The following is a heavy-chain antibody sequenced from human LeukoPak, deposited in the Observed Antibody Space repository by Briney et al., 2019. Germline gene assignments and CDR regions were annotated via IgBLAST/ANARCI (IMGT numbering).Heavy chain of an antibody. CDR2: IHHSGST. Sequence: SETLCLTCAVYGGAFTGYYWSWIRKPPGKGLEWIGEIHHSGSTNYNPSLKSRVTISVDTSKNQFSLKLSAVTAADTAVYYCARVPVGYYYDNNVDWGQGTLVTVSS. V-gene: IGHV4-34*01. CDR1: GGAFTGYY. D-gene: IGHD3-22*01. J-gene: IGHJ4*02. CDR3: ARVPVGYYYDNNVD.